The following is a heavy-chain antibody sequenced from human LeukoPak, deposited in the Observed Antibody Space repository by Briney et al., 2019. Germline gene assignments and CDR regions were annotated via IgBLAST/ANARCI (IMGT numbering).Heavy chain of an antibody. J-gene: IGHJ4*02. CDR2: IYYSGST. Sequence: SETLSLTCIFSGSSIASYYWSWIRQPPGKGLEWIGYIYYSGSTNYSPSLKSRVAMSVDTSQNQFSLKLSSVTAADTAIYYCARGRGYGYFDYWGQGTLVTVSS. D-gene: IGHD5-12*01. CDR3: ARGRGYGYFDY. CDR1: GSSIASYY. V-gene: IGHV4-59*01.